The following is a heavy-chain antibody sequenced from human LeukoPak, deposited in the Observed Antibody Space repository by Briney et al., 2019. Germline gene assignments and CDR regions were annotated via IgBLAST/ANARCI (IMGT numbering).Heavy chain of an antibody. D-gene: IGHD3-10*01. CDR3: GRGESILLWFGELLHPVYFDY. CDR1: GFTFGDYA. CDR2: IRSKAYGGTT. Sequence: GGSLRLSCTASGFTFGDYAMSWVRQAPGKGLEWVGFIRSKAYGGTTEYAASVKGRFTISRDDSKSIAYLQMNSLRAEDTAVYYRGRGESILLWFGELLHPVYFDYWGQGTLVTVSS. V-gene: IGHV3-49*04. J-gene: IGHJ4*02.